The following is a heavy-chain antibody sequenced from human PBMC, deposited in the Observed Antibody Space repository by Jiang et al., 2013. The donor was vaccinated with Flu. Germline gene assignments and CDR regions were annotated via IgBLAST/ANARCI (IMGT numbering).Heavy chain of an antibody. CDR3: ARGITMVRGAPFDY. CDR1: GGTFSSYA. D-gene: IGHD3-10*01. J-gene: IGHJ4*02. V-gene: IGHV1-69*01. CDR2: IIPIFGTA. Sequence: SSVKVSCKASGGTFSSYAISWVRQAPGQGLEWMGGIIPIFGTANYAQKFQGRVTITADESTSTAYMELSSLRSEDTAVYYCARGITMVRGAPFDYWGQGTLVTVSS.